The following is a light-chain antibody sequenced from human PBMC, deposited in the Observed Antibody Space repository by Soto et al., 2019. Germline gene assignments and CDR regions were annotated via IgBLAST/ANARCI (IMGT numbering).Light chain of an antibody. CDR3: AAWDDSLSGWV. CDR2: SNN. CDR1: SSNIGSNY. V-gene: IGLV1-47*02. J-gene: IGLJ3*02. Sequence: QFVLTQPPSACGTPGQRVTISCSRSSSNIGSNYVYWYQQLPGTAPKLLIYSNNQRPSGVPDRFSGSKSGTSASLAISGLRSEDEADYYCAAWDDSLSGWVFGGGTKLTVL.